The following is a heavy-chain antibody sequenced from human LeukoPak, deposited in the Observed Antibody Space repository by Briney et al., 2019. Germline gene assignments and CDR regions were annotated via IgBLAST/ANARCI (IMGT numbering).Heavy chain of an antibody. CDR2: IIPIFGTA. V-gene: IGHV1-69*05. CDR3: ARGVRVGELSTWYYFDY. D-gene: IGHD3-16*02. Sequence: GASVKVSCKASGGTFSSYAISWVRQAPGQGLEWMGGIIPIFGTANYAQKFQGRVTITTDESTSTAYMELSRLRSDDTAVYYCARGVRVGELSTWYYFDYWGQGTLVTVSS. J-gene: IGHJ4*02. CDR1: GGTFSSYA.